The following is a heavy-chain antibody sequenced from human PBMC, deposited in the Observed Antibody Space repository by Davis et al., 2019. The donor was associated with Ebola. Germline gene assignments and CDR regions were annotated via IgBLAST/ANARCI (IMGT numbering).Heavy chain of an antibody. Sequence: PSETLSLTCVISGDSVSGSSGAWNWIRQSPSRGLEWLGRTYYKSKWYNDYAVSVKSRITINADTSKNELSLHLNSVTPEDTAVYYCARGWLRTGLDIWGQGTMVIVSS. J-gene: IGHJ3*02. CDR2: TYYKSKWYN. CDR3: ARGWLRTGLDI. V-gene: IGHV6-1*01. D-gene: IGHD5-24*01. CDR1: GDSVSGSSGA.